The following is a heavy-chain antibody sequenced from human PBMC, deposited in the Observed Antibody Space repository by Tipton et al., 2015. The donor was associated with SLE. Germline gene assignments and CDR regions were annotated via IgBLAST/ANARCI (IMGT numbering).Heavy chain of an antibody. CDR3: ARAIAYQQLAPMDV. CDR2: IYTSGST. J-gene: IGHJ6*03. D-gene: IGHD6-13*01. CDR1: GGSISSGSYY. V-gene: IGHV4-61*02. Sequence: TLSLTCTVSGGSISSGSYYWSWIRPPAGKGLEWIGRIYTSGSTNYNPSLKSRVTISVDTSKNQFSLKLSSVTAADTAVYYCARAIAYQQLAPMDVWGKGTTVTVSS.